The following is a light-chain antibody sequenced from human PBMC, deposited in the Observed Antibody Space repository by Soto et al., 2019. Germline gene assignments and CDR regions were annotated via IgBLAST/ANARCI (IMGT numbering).Light chain of an antibody. V-gene: IGKV3-15*01. CDR3: QQYNNWRYT. J-gene: IGKJ2*01. CDR1: QSVSSN. Sequence: EIVMTQSPATLSVSPGERATRSCRASQSVSSNLAWYQQKPGQAPRLLIYGASTRATGIPARFSGSGSGTEFTLTISSLQSEDFAVYYCQQYNNWRYTFGQGTKLEIK. CDR2: GAS.